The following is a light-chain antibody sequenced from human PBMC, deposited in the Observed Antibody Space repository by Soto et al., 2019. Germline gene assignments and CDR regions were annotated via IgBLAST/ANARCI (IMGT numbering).Light chain of an antibody. CDR3: NSYTSKATGV. J-gene: IGLJ1*01. CDR1: SSDVGGYNY. Sequence: QSALTQPASVSGSPGQSITISCTGTSSDVGGYNYVSWYQQHPGKAPKLIIYDVSNRPSGVSNRFSGSKSGNTASLTISGLQAEDEADSYCNSYTSKATGVFGTGTKVTVL. V-gene: IGLV2-14*01. CDR2: DVS.